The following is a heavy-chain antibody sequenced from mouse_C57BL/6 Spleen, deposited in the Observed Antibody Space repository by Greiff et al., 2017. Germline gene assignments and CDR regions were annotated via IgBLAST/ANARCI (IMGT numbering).Heavy chain of an antibody. CDR1: GFSLTSYG. D-gene: IGHD1-1*01. CDR3: ARASMTTVGGGKYYYAIDY. Sequence: QVQLQQSGPGLVQPSQSLSITCTVSGFSLTSYGVHWVRQSPGKGLEWLGVIWSGGSTDYNAAFISRLSISKDNSKSQVFFKMNSLQADDTAIYYWARASMTTVGGGKYYYAIDYWGQGTSVTVSS. V-gene: IGHV2-2*01. CDR2: IWSGGST. J-gene: IGHJ4*01.